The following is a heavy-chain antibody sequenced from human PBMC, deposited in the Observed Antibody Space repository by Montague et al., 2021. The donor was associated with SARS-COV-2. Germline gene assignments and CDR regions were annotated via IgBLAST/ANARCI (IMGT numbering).Heavy chain of an antibody. CDR3: ARDLAVVAATPFDY. J-gene: IGHJ4*02. V-gene: IGHV3-30*04. CDR1: GFTFSSYA. CDR2: ISYDGSNK. Sequence: SHSLSFSASGFTFSSYAMHWVRQAPGKGLEWVAVISYDGSNKYYADSVKGRFTISRDNSKNTLYLQMNSLRAEDTAVYYCARDLAVVAATPFDYWGQGTLVTVSS. D-gene: IGHD2-15*01.